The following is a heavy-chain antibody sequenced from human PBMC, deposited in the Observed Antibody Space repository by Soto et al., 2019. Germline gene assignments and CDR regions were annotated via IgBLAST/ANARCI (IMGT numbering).Heavy chain of an antibody. CDR3: ARFGSSWYKYYYYGMDV. J-gene: IGHJ6*02. D-gene: IGHD6-13*01. Sequence: GASVKVSCKASGYTFTSYDINWVRQATGQGLEWMGWMNPNSGNTGYAQKFQGRVTMTRNTSISTAYMELSSLGSEDTAVYYCARFGSSWYKYYYYGMDVWGQGTTVTVSS. V-gene: IGHV1-8*01. CDR1: GYTFTSYD. CDR2: MNPNSGNT.